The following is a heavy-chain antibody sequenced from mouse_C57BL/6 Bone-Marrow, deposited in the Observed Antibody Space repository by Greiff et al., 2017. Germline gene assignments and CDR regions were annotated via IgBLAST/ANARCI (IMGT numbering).Heavy chain of an antibody. CDR1: GYTFTDYY. CDR2: INPYNGGT. Sequence: VQLQQSGPVLVKPGASVKMSCKASGYTFTDYYMNWVKPSHGKSLEWIGVINPYNGGTSYNQKFKGKATLNVDKSSNTAYMELNSLTSEDSAVYYYARDLDDSMDYWGQGTSVTVSS. J-gene: IGHJ4*01. CDR3: ARDLDDSMDY. V-gene: IGHV1-19*01.